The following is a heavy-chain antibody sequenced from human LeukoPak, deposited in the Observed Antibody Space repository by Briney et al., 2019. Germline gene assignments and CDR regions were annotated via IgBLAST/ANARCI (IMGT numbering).Heavy chain of an antibody. V-gene: IGHV3-48*04. CDR3: ARDARQWLVLGDFDY. Sequence: GGSLRLSCAVSGFTFDIFAMNWVRQAPGKGLEWVSYISSSSSTIYYADSVKGRFTISRDNAKNSLYLQMNSLRAEDTAVYYCARDARQWLVLGDFDYWGQGTLVTVSS. CDR1: GFTFDIFA. D-gene: IGHD6-19*01. CDR2: ISSSSSTI. J-gene: IGHJ4*02.